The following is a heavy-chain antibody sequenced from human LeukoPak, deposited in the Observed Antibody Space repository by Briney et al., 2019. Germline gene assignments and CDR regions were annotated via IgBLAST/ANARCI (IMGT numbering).Heavy chain of an antibody. CDR1: GGSLSSSSYY. CDR3: VRPDDNSFDF. V-gene: IGHV4-39*01. Sequence: ASETLSLTCSVSGGSLSSSSYYWGWIRQPPGRGLEWIGNIYETGSTNYNPSLKSRATISVDTSKNQFSLKLSSVTAADTAVYYCVRPDDNSFDFWGQGTMVTVSS. J-gene: IGHJ3*01. D-gene: IGHD3-9*01. CDR2: IYETGST.